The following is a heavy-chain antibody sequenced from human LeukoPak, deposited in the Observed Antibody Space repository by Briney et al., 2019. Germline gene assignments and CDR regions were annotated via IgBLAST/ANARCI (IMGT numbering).Heavy chain of an antibody. CDR1: GYTFTGYY. CDR2: INPNSGGT. J-gene: IGHJ4*02. CDR3: ARVPGIVGATYFDY. Sequence: ASVKVSCKASGYTFTGYYMHWVRQAPGQGLEWMGWINPNSGGTNYAQKFQCRVTMTRDTSISTAYMELSRLRSDDTAVYYCARVPGIVGATYFDYWGQGTLVLVSS. D-gene: IGHD1-26*01. V-gene: IGHV1-2*02.